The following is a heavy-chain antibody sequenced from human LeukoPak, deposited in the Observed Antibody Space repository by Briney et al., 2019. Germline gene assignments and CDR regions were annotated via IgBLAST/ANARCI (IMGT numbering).Heavy chain of an antibody. D-gene: IGHD3-22*01. J-gene: IGHJ4*02. CDR2: INAGNGNT. V-gene: IGHV1-3*01. Sequence: GASVKVSCKASGYTFTSYAMHWVRQAPGQRLEWMGWINAGNGNTKYSQKFQGRVTITRDTSASTAYMELSSLRSEDTAVYYCARSDVGYYYDSSGYYAFDYWGQGTLVTVSS. CDR1: GYTFTSYA. CDR3: ARSDVGYYYDSSGYYAFDY.